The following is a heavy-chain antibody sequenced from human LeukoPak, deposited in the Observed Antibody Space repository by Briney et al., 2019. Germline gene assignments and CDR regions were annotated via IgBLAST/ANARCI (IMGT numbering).Heavy chain of an antibody. CDR1: GGSFSGYY. J-gene: IGHJ4*02. V-gene: IGHV4-34*01. D-gene: IGHD3-22*01. CDR2: INHSGST. Sequence: PSGTLSLTCAVYGGSFSGYYWSWIRQPPGKGLEWIGEINHSGSTNYNPSLKSRVTISVDTSKNQFSLKLSSVTAADTAVYYCARGQPFLYDSSGYYCDYWGQGTLVTVSS. CDR3: ARGQPFLYDSSGYYCDY.